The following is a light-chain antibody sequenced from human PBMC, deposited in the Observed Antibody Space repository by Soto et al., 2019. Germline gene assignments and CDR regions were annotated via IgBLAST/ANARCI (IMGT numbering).Light chain of an antibody. CDR1: QSLSSNY. J-gene: IGKJ1*01. CDR2: DAV. Sequence: IVLTQSPGTLSLSPGERATLSCRASQSLSSNYLAWYQQKSGQAPRLLIYDAVTRATGIPDRFSGSGSGTDFTLTISRLEPEDSAVYYCQQYDRSPWTFGQGTKVVIK. CDR3: QQYDRSPWT. V-gene: IGKV3-20*01.